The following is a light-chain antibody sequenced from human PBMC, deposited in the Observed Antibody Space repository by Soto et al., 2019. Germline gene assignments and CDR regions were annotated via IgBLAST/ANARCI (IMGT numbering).Light chain of an antibody. CDR3: QQRSNWPIT. Sequence: EIVLTQSPATLSLSPGESATLSCRASRSVSNYLARYQQKPGQAPRLLIYDASSRPTDIPARFSGSGSGTDFTLTISSLEPEDFALYYCQQRSNWPITFGQGTRLEIK. V-gene: IGKV3-11*01. CDR2: DAS. J-gene: IGKJ5*01. CDR1: RSVSNY.